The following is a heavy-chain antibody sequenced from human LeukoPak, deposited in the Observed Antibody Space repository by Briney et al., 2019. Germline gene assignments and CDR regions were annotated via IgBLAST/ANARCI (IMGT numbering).Heavy chain of an antibody. CDR1: GYTFTSYY. D-gene: IGHD7-27*01. J-gene: IGHJ4*02. V-gene: IGHV1-2*02. Sequence: ASVKFACNASGYTFTSYYMHWVRQAPVQGLGWMGWINPNSAGTNYAQKFQGRVTITRDTFISTAYMELSRLRSDDTAVYFCARGGNWGTFDYWGQGTLVTVSS. CDR3: ARGGNWGTFDY. CDR2: INPNSAGT.